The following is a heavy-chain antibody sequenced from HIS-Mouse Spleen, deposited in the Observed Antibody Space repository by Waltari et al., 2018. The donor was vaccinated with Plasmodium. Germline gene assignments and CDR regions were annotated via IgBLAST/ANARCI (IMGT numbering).Heavy chain of an antibody. CDR2: IYYSGST. J-gene: IGHJ4*02. CDR3: ARDRITGTSYFDY. D-gene: IGHD1-7*01. CDR1: GGSISSSSYY. Sequence: QLQLQESGPGLVKPSETLSLTCTVSGGSISSSSYYWGWIRQPPGKGLEWIGSIYYSGSTYSTPPLKSRVTISVDTSKNQFSLKLSSVTAADTAVYYCARDRITGTSYFDYWGQGTLVTVSS. V-gene: IGHV4-39*07.